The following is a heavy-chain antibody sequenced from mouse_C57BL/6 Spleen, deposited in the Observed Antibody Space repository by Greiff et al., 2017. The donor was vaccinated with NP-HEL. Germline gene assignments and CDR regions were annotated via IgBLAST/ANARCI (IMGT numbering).Heavy chain of an antibody. V-gene: IGHV1-69*01. CDR2: IDPSDSYT. J-gene: IGHJ2*01. Sequence: QVQLQQPGAELVMPGASVKLSCKASGYTFTSYWMHWVKQRPGQGLEWIGEIDPSDSYTNYNQKFKGKSTLTVDKSSSTAYIQLSSLTSEDSAVYYSARDLDGSSNDDWGQGTTLTVSS. CDR1: GYTFTSYW. D-gene: IGHD1-1*01. CDR3: ARDLDGSSNDD.